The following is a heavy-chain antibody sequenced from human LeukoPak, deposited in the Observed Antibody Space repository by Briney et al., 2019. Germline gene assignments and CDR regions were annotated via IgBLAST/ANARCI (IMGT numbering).Heavy chain of an antibody. V-gene: IGHV1-46*01. CDR2: IDPSGGGS. J-gene: IGHJ3*02. CDR3: ARPRYSGSYSDAFDI. D-gene: IGHD1-26*01. CDR1: GYTFTSYY. Sequence: ASVKVSCKAFGYTFTSYYLHWVRQAPGQGLEWMGIIDPSGGGSNSAQKFQARVTMTRDTSSSTVYMELTSLRSEDTAVYYCARPRYSGSYSDAFDIWGQGTRVTVSS.